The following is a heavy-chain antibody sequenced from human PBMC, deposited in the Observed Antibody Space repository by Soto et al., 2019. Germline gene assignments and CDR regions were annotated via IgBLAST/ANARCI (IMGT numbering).Heavy chain of an antibody. J-gene: IGHJ4*02. D-gene: IGHD2-15*01. CDR2: IYYSGST. V-gene: IGHV4-59*02. Sequence: QVQLQESGPGLLKPSETLSLTCTVSGGSVSSYYWSWIRQPPGKGLEWIGYIYYSGSTNYNPSLKSRVTISVDTSKNQFSLKLSSVTAADTAVYYCARGGGSPDYWGQGTLVTVS. CDR3: ARGGGSPDY. CDR1: GGSVSSYY.